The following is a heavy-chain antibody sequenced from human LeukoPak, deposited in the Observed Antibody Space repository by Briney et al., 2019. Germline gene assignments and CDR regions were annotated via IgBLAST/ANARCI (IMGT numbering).Heavy chain of an antibody. CDR1: GFTFSSYS. CDR2: ISSSSSYI. Sequence: GGSLRLSCAASGFTFSSYSMNWVRQAPGKGLEWVSSISSSSSYIYYADSVKGRFTISRDNSKNTLYLQMNSLRAEDTAVYYCARDPPWLGAFDIWGQGTMVTVSS. J-gene: IGHJ3*02. D-gene: IGHD6-19*01. V-gene: IGHV3-21*04. CDR3: ARDPPWLGAFDI.